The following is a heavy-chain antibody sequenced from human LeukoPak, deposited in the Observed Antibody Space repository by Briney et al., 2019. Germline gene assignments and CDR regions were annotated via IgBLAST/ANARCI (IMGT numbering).Heavy chain of an antibody. D-gene: IGHD1-26*01. CDR1: GFTFSSYA. V-gene: IGHV3-30*14. CDR3: ARERCVVGACGAFDI. CDR2: ISSGGNDK. J-gene: IGHJ3*02. Sequence: GGSLRLSCVASGFTFSSYAMHWVRQAPGKGLEWVAVISSGGNDKHYTDSVKGRFTIDRDSSKNTLYLQMNSLGAEDTAVYYCARERCVVGACGAFDIWGQGTMATVSS.